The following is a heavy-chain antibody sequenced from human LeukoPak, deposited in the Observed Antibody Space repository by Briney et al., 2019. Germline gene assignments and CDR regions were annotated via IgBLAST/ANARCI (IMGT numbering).Heavy chain of an antibody. CDR2: IYYSGST. Sequence: PSETLSLTCTVSGGSISSYYWSWIRQPPGKGLEWIGYIYYSGSTDYNPSLKSRVTISVDTSKNQFSLKLTSVTAADTAVYYCARLGRSFLVVASWGQGTLVTVSS. V-gene: IGHV4-59*01. CDR1: GGSISSYY. D-gene: IGHD2-8*02. CDR3: ARLGRSFLVVAS. J-gene: IGHJ4*02.